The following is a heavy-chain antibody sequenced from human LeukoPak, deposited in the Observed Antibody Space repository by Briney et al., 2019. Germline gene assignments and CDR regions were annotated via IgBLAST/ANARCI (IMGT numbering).Heavy chain of an antibody. J-gene: IGHJ4*02. CDR1: GGSISSYY. D-gene: IGHD6-6*01. Sequence: SETLSLTCTVSGGSISSYYWSWIRQPAGKGLEWIGRIYSSGSTDYNPSLKSRVTISVDTSKNQFSLKLSSVTAADTAVYYCARDSSISSSSSYFDYWGQGTLVTVSS. CDR3: ARDSSISSSSSYFDY. CDR2: IYSSGST. V-gene: IGHV4-4*07.